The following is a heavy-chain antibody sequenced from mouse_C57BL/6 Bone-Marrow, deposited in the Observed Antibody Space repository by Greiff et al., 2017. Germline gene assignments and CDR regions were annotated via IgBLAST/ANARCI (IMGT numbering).Heavy chain of an antibody. D-gene: IGHD2-3*01. V-gene: IGHV1-15*01. CDR1: GYTFTDYE. J-gene: IGHJ3*01. CDR3: TRGWGWLLWFAY. CDR2: IDPETGGT. Sequence: QVQLQQSGAELVRPGASVTLSCKASGYTFTDYEMHWVKQTPVHGLEWIGAIDPETGGTAYNQKFKGKCILTADKSSSTAYMELRSLTTEDSAVYYCTRGWGWLLWFAYWGQGTLVTVSA.